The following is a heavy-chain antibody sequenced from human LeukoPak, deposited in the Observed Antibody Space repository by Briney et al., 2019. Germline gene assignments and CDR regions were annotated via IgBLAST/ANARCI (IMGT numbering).Heavy chain of an antibody. V-gene: IGHV3-30*18. CDR1: GFTFSNG. CDR3: AKGGITMIVEGISG. CDR2: ISYDGSNK. Sequence: PGRSLRLSCAASGFTFSNGMHWVRQAPGKGLEWVTLISYDGSNKYYADSVKGRFTISRDNSKNTLYLQMNSLRAEDTAVYYCAKGGITMIVEGISGWGQGTLVTVSS. D-gene: IGHD3-22*01. J-gene: IGHJ4*02.